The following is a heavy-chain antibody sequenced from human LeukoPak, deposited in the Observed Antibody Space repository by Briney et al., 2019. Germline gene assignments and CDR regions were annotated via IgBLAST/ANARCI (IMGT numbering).Heavy chain of an antibody. CDR1: GYTFTSNY. CDR3: ASVYRHGMDV. J-gene: IGHJ6*02. Sequence: ASVKVSCKASGYTFTSNYIHWVRQAPGQGLEWMAILNPSGGSSNYAQKFQGRATLTRATSTGTVYMELSSLRSEDTAVYYCASVYRHGMDVWGQGTTVIVSS. D-gene: IGHD4-11*01. V-gene: IGHV1-46*01. CDR2: LNPSGGSS.